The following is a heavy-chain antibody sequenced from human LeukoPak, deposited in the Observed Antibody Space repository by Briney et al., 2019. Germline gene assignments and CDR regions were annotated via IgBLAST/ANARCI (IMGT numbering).Heavy chain of an antibody. D-gene: IGHD3-22*01. CDR2: IYSDGST. CDR3: ARDRRAYYYDSSGPTDAFDI. V-gene: IGHV3-53*01. J-gene: IGHJ3*02. Sequence: GGSLRLSCAVSGFTVSSNYMSWVRQAPGKGLEWVSVIYSDGSTYYADSVKGRFTISRDISKNTLYLQMNSLRVEDTAVYYCARDRRAYYYDSSGPTDAFDIWGQGTMVTVSS. CDR1: GFTVSSNY.